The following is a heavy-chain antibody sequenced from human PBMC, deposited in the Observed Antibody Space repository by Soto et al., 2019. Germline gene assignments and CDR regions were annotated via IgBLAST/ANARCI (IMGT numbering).Heavy chain of an antibody. J-gene: IGHJ5*02. CDR3: TKYYDIFPWFDP. D-gene: IGHD3-9*01. CDR1: GFTFGDYA. V-gene: IGHV3-49*03. CDR2: IRSKAYGGTT. Sequence: GGSLRLSCTASGFTFGDYAMSWFRQAPGKGLEWVGFIRSKAYGGTTEYAASVKGRFTISRDDSKSIAYLQMDSLKTEDTAVYYCTKYYDIFPWFDPWGQGTLVTVSS.